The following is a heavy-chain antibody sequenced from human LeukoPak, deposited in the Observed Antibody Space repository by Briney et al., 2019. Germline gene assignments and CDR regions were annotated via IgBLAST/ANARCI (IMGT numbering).Heavy chain of an antibody. Sequence: GGSLRLSCAASGFTFSSYEMNWVRQAPGKGLEWVSYISSSGSTIYYADSVKGRFTISRDNAKNSLYLQMNSLRAEDTAVYYCGSTRVGDAFDIWGQGTMVTVSS. CDR3: GSTRVGDAFDI. J-gene: IGHJ3*02. V-gene: IGHV3-48*03. D-gene: IGHD2-15*01. CDR1: GFTFSSYE. CDR2: ISSSGSTI.